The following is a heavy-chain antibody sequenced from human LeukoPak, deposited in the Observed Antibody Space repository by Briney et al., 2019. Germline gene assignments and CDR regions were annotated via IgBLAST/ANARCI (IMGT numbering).Heavy chain of an antibody. CDR2: IYYSGST. J-gene: IGHJ5*02. Sequence: SETLSLTCTVSGGSISSYYWSWIRQPPGKGLEWIGYIYYSGSTNYNPSLKSRVTISVDTSKNQFSLKLSSVTAAVTAVYYCARTSGYCSGGSCYREWWFDPWGQGTLVTVSS. D-gene: IGHD2-15*01. CDR1: GGSISSYY. CDR3: ARTSGYCSGGSCYREWWFDP. V-gene: IGHV4-59*01.